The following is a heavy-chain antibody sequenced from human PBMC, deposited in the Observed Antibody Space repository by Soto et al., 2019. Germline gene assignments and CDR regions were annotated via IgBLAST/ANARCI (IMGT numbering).Heavy chain of an antibody. CDR1: GGSFSGYY. D-gene: IGHD7-27*01. V-gene: IGHV4-34*01. CDR2: LNDSGGT. Sequence: SETLSLTCAVYGGSFSGYYWSWIRQPPGKGLEWIGELNDSGGTNYNASLRSRVTISGDSSNNQFSLKLSFVTAADTAVYVCARAWGEVQHWSQGTLVTVSS. CDR3: ARAWGEVQH. J-gene: IGHJ1*01.